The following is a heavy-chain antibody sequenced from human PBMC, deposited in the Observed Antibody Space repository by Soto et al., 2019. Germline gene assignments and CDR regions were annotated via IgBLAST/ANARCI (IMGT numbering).Heavy chain of an antibody. D-gene: IGHD4-17*01. CDR1: GYTFTGYY. V-gene: IGHV1-2*02. J-gene: IGHJ4*02. CDR2: INPNTGTT. Sequence: QVQLVQSGAEVKKPGASVKVSCKASGYTFTGYYLHWVRQAPGQGPEWMGWINPNTGTTNTTPKFQVRLTMTRDTSISTAYMELGRLTSDDAAVYYCARGSTMTTFWGQGTLVTVSS. CDR3: ARGSTMTTF.